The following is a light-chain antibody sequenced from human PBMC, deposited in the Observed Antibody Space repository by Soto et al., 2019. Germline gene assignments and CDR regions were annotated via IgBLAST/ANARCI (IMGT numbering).Light chain of an antibody. J-gene: IGKJ5*01. Sequence: EIVLTQLPSTLSLSTGERATLSCRASQSVSSYLACYQQKPGQAPRLLIYGVSTRATGIPARFSGSGSGTDFTLTITSLEPEDFAVYSCQQRSDWPITFGQGTRLAIK. CDR1: QSVSSY. CDR3: QQRSDWPIT. CDR2: GVS. V-gene: IGKV3-11*01.